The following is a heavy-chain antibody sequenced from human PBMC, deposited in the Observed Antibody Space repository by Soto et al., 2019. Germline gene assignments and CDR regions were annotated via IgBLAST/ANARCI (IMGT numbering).Heavy chain of an antibody. CDR1: GYTFTSYG. CDR3: ARDFGYCTNGVCYSDYYYGMDV. J-gene: IGHJ6*02. D-gene: IGHD2-8*01. CDR2: ISAYNGNT. V-gene: IGHV1-18*01. Sequence: ASVKVSCKASGYTFTSYGISWVRQAPGQGLEWMGWISAYNGNTNYAQKLQGRVTMTTDTSTSTAYMELRSLRSDDTAVYYCARDFGYCTNGVCYSDYYYGMDVWGQGTTVTVSS.